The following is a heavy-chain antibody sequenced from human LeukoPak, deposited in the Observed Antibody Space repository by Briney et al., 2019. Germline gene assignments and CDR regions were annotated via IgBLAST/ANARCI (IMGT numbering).Heavy chain of an antibody. CDR3: AKDRTQLGEGWFDP. V-gene: IGHV3-23*01. Sequence: GGSLRLSCAASGFFFSSYAMSWVRQAPGKGLEWVSAISGSGGSTYYADSVKGRFTIPRDNSKSTLYLQMNSLRAEDTAVYYCAKDRTQLGEGWFDPWGQGTLVTVSS. CDR1: GFFFSSYA. J-gene: IGHJ5*02. CDR2: ISGSGGST. D-gene: IGHD6-6*01.